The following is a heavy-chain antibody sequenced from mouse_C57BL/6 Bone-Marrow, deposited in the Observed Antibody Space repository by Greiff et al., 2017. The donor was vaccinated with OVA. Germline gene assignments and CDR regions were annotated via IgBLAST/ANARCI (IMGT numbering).Heavy chain of an antibody. D-gene: IGHD1-1*01. CDR2: IYPRDGST. V-gene: IGHV1-85*01. J-gene: IGHJ4*01. CDR1: GYTFTSYD. CDR3: ARSIYYYGSSYVDYAMDY. Sequence: VKLQQSGPELVKPGASVKLSCKASGYTFTSYDINWVKQRPGQGLEWIGWIYPRDGSTKYNEKFKGKATLTVDTSSSTAYMELHSLTSEDSAVYFCARSIYYYGSSYVDYAMDYWGQGTSVTVSS.